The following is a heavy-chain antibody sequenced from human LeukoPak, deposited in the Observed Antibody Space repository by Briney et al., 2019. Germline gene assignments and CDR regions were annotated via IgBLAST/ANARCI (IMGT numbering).Heavy chain of an antibody. J-gene: IGHJ5*02. CDR1: GYTFTGYY. CDR2: INPNSGGT. D-gene: IGHD5-24*01. CDR3: ARSGARDGYNYNWFDP. Sequence: ASVKVSCKASGYTFTGYYMHWVRQAPGQGLEWMGWINPNSGGTNYAQKFQGRVTMTRDTSISTAYMELSRLRSDDTAVYYCARSGARDGYNYNWFDPWGQGTLVTVSS. V-gene: IGHV1-2*02.